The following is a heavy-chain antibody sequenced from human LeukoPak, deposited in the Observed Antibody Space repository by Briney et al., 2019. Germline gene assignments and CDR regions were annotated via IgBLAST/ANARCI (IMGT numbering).Heavy chain of an antibody. CDR2: INHSGST. V-gene: IGHV4-34*01. D-gene: IGHD6-19*01. CDR1: GGSFSGYY. J-gene: IGHJ3*02. Sequence: SETLSLTCAVYGGSFSGYYWSWIRQPPGKGLEWIGEINHSGSTNYNPSLKSRVTISVDTSKNQFSLKLSSVTAADTAVYYCARVDSIAVAGEDAFDIWGQGTTVAVSS. CDR3: ARVDSIAVAGEDAFDI.